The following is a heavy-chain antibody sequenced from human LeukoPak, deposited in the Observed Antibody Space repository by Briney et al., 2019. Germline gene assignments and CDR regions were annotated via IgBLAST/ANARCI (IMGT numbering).Heavy chain of an antibody. CDR3: ASLDY. CDR1: GSTFSIYW. Sequence: GGSLRLSCAASGSTFSIYWEHWVRQAPGKGLVWVSSINSDGSSTSYADSVKGRFTISRDNAKNTLYLQMNTLRAEDTAVYYCASLDYWGQATPVTVSS. J-gene: IGHJ4*02. V-gene: IGHV3-74*01. CDR2: INSDGSST.